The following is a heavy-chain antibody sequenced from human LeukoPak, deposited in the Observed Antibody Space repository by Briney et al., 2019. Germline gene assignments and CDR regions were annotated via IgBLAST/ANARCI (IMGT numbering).Heavy chain of an antibody. V-gene: IGHV4-39*07. CDR1: GGSISSSSYY. D-gene: IGHD2-8*01. Sequence: PSETLSLTCTVSGGSISSSSYYWGWIRQPPGKGLEWIGSIYYSGSTYYNPSLKSRVTISVDTSKNQFSLKLNSVTAAGTAIYFCAREFVLVVYVILGSWFDPWGQGTLVTVSS. CDR3: AREFVLVVYVILGSWFDP. CDR2: IYYSGST. J-gene: IGHJ5*02.